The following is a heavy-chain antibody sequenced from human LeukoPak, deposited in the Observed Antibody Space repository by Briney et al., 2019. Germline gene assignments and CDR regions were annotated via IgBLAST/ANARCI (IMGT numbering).Heavy chain of an antibody. V-gene: IGHV3-21*01. D-gene: IGHD1-14*01. CDR2: ISSSSTHI. CDR1: GFSFSTYY. J-gene: IGHJ4*02. Sequence: GGSLRVSCAASGFSFSTYYVNWVRQAPGKGLEWVSCISSSSTHIFYADSVRGRFAISRDNAKNSLYLQMDSLRAEDTAVYYCVRENHGSFDYWGQGSLVTVSS. CDR3: VRENHGSFDY.